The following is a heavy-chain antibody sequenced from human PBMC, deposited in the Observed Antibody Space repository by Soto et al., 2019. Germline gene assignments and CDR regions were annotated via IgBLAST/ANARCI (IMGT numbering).Heavy chain of an antibody. V-gene: IGHV3-74*01. D-gene: IGHD5-18*01. Sequence: EVQLVESGGGLVQPGGSLRLSCAASGFTFSTYWIHWVRQARGTGLLWVSRINSDGSSTNYADSVKGRFTISRANAKNTLFLQMNRLRATDTAVHYCARNLRSGVRDTDVCGQGTTVTFSS. J-gene: IGHJ6*02. CDR1: GFTFSTYW. CDR2: INSDGSST. CDR3: ARNLRSGVRDTDV.